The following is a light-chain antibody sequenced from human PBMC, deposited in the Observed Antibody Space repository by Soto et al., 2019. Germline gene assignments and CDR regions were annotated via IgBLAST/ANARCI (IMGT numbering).Light chain of an antibody. CDR1: QSLLHSNGYNY. J-gene: IGKJ1*01. Sequence: EIVMTQSPLSLPVTPGEPASISCRSSQSLLHSNGYNYLDWYLQKPGQSPQLLIYLGSNRASGVPDRFSGSGSGTDFTLKISRVEAEDVGVYYCMQPLQSWKFGQGTKVDIK. V-gene: IGKV2-28*01. CDR3: MQPLQSWK. CDR2: LGS.